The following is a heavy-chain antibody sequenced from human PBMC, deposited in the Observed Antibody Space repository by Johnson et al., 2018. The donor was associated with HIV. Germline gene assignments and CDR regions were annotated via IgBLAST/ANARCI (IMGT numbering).Heavy chain of an antibody. J-gene: IGHJ3*02. D-gene: IGHD1-26*01. V-gene: IGHV3-9*01. CDR2: IDWNGGRQ. CDR1: GFTFDDYA. Sequence: VQLVESGGGLVQPGRSLRLSCAASGFTFDDYAMHWVRQAPGKGLEWVSGIDWNGGRQGYVDSVKGRFTISRDNAKNSLYMEMNSLRAEDTALYYCAKTQWELLGVGAFDIWGQGTMVTVSS. CDR3: AKTQWELLGVGAFDI.